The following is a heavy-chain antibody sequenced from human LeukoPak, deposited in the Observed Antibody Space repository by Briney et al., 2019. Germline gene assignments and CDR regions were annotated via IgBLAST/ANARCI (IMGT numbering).Heavy chain of an antibody. Sequence: SGPALVKPTQTLTLTCTFSGFSLSTSGMCMSWIRQPPGKALGRLARIDWDDDKYYSTSLKTRLTISKDTSKNQVVLTMTNMDPVDTATYYCARMLYGMPYYFDSWGQGTLVTVSS. CDR1: GFSLSTSGMC. V-gene: IGHV2-70*11. J-gene: IGHJ4*02. CDR3: ARMLYGMPYYFDS. D-gene: IGHD4-17*01. CDR2: IDWDDDK.